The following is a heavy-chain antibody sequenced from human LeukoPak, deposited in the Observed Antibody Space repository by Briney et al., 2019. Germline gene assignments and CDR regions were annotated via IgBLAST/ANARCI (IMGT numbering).Heavy chain of an antibody. V-gene: IGHV3-74*03. CDR2: IKSDGGST. CDR1: GFTFSSYW. CDR3: ARDSSSWYYDY. Sequence: GGSLRLSCAASGFTFSSYWMHWVRQAPGKGLVWVSCIKSDGGSTTYADSVKGRFTISRDNAKNTLHLQMNSLRAADTAVYYCARDSSSWYYDYWGQGTLVTVSS. J-gene: IGHJ4*02. D-gene: IGHD6-13*01.